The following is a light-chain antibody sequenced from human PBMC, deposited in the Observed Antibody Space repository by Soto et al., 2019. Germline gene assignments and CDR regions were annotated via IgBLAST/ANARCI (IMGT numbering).Light chain of an antibody. Sequence: QSVVTQPPSVSGAPGQRVTISCTGSTSNIGAGYDVHWYQQLPGTAPKLLIYGNSNRPSGVPDRFSGSKSGTSASLAITGLQAEDEADYYCQSSDSSLSGVLFGGGTQLTVL. CDR2: GNS. J-gene: IGLJ2*01. CDR3: QSSDSSLSGVL. V-gene: IGLV1-40*01. CDR1: TSNIGAGYD.